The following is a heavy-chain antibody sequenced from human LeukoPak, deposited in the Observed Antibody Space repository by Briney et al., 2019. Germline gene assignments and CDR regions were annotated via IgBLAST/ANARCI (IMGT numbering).Heavy chain of an antibody. D-gene: IGHD3-22*01. CDR1: GFTFSSYA. CDR3: AKVGSYYDSSGYPSKPFDY. CDR2: ISGSGGST. V-gene: IGHV3-23*01. Sequence: PGGSLRLSCEASGFTFSSYAMSWVRQAPGQGLEWVPAISGSGGSTYYADSVKGRFTISRDNSKNTLYLQMNSLRAEDTAVYYCAKVGSYYDSSGYPSKPFDYWGQGTLVTVSS. J-gene: IGHJ4*02.